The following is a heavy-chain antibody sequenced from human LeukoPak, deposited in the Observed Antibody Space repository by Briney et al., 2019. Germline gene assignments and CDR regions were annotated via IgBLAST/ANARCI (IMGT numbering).Heavy chain of an antibody. CDR1: GYTFTGYY. CDR3: ATSAGDYRAGHYYYMDV. V-gene: IGHV1-2*02. CDR2: INPNTAGT. J-gene: IGHJ6*03. D-gene: IGHD4-11*01. Sequence: ASVKVSCKASGYTFTGYYFHWVRQAPGQGLKWMGWINPNTAGTNYAQKFLGGVTLTWDTSISTAYMELNRLTSDDTAVYYCATSAGDYRAGHYYYMDVWGKGTSVTVSS.